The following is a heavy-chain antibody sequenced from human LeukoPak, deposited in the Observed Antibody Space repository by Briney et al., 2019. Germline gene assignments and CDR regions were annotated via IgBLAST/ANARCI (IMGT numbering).Heavy chain of an antibody. V-gene: IGHV3-23*01. CDR3: AKGENDTFDI. CDR2: ISDSGGST. CDR1: GFTFSSYT. Sequence: GGSLRLSCAASGFTFSSYTMSWVRQAPGKGLEWVSVISDSGGSTYYADSVKGRFTISRDNPKNTLYLQMSSLRPEDTAVYYCAKGENDTFDIWGPGTMVTVSS. J-gene: IGHJ3*02.